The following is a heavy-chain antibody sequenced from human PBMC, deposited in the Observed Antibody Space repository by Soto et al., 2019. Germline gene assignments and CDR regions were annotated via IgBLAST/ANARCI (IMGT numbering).Heavy chain of an antibody. Sequence: SETLSLTCAVYGGSFSGYYWSWIRQPPGKGLEWIGEINHSGSTNYNPSLKSRVTISVDTSKNQFSLKLSSVTAADTAVYYCARGPTYNWNNWFDPWGQGTLVTVSS. D-gene: IGHD1-20*01. CDR2: INHSGST. CDR1: GGSFSGYY. V-gene: IGHV4-34*01. CDR3: ARGPTYNWNNWFDP. J-gene: IGHJ5*02.